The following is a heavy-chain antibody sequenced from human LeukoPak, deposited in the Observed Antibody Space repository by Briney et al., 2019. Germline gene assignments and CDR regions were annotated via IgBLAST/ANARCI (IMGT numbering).Heavy chain of an antibody. CDR3: ARVKSDYDFWSGYYKVNWFDP. Sequence: GASVKVSCKASGYTFTSYGINWVRQATGQGLEWMGWMNPNSGNTGYAQKFQGRVTITRNTSISTAYMELSSLRSEDTAVYYCARVKSDYDFWSGYYKVNWFDPWGQGALVTVSS. CDR2: MNPNSGNT. CDR1: GYTFTSYG. V-gene: IGHV1-8*03. D-gene: IGHD3-3*01. J-gene: IGHJ5*02.